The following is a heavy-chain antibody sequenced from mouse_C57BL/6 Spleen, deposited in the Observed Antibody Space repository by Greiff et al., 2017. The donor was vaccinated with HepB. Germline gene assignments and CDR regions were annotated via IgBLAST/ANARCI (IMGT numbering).Heavy chain of an antibody. D-gene: IGHD1-1*01. Sequence: EVMLVESGGGLVKPGGSLKLSCAASGFTFSDYGMHWVRQAPEKGLEWVAYISSGSSTIYYAYTVKGRFTISRDNAKNTLFLQMTSLRSEDTAMYYCARDYGRGWYFDVWGTGTTVTVSS. CDR1: GFTFSDYG. CDR3: ARDYGRGWYFDV. V-gene: IGHV5-17*01. J-gene: IGHJ1*03. CDR2: ISSGSSTI.